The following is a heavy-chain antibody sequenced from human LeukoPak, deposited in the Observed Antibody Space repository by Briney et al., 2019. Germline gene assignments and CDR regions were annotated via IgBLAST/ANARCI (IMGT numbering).Heavy chain of an antibody. Sequence: SETLSLTCTVSGYSISSGYYWGWIRQPPGKGLEWIGSIYHSGSTYYNPSLKSRVTISVDTSKNQFSLKLSSVTAADTAVYYCARHSAPDSSGSYYNPFDYWGQGTLVTVSS. V-gene: IGHV4-38-2*02. CDR3: ARHSAPDSSGSYYNPFDY. J-gene: IGHJ4*02. CDR1: GYSISSGYY. CDR2: IYHSGST. D-gene: IGHD3-10*01.